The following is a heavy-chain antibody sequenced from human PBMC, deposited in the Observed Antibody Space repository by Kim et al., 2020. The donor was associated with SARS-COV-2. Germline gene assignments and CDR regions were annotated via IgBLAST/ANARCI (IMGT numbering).Heavy chain of an antibody. CDR1: GFTFSSYA. J-gene: IGHJ6*02. CDR3: AKDHLVVVPAADQNNYYYDGMDA. D-gene: IGHD2-2*01. V-gene: IGHV3-23*01. Sequence: GGSLRLSCAASGFTFSSYAMSWVRQAPGKGLEWVSAISGSGGSTSYEDSVKGRFTISRDNSKNTLYLQMNSLRAEDTAVYYCAKDHLVVVPAADQNNYYYDGMDAWGQGTTVTVSS. CDR2: ISGSGGST.